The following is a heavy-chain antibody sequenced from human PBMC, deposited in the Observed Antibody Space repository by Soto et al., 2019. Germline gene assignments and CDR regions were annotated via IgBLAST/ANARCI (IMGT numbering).Heavy chain of an antibody. Sequence: QVQLQESGPGLVKPSETLSLTCTVSGGSISRYYWSWIRQPPGKGLEWIGYIYYSGSTNYNPSLKSRVTISVDTSKYPFSLKLSSVTAAETAVYYFARFNWYFDLWGRGTLVTVSS. CDR2: IYYSGST. V-gene: IGHV4-59*08. CDR1: GGSISRYY. CDR3: ARFNWYFDL. J-gene: IGHJ2*01.